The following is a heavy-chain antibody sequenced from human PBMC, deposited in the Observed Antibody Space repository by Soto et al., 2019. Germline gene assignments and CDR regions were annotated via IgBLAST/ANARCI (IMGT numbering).Heavy chain of an antibody. CDR2: IYYSGST. J-gene: IGHJ5*02. CDR1: GGSISSSSYY. Sequence: SETLSLTCTVSGGSISSSSYYWGWIRQPPGKGLEWIGSIYYSGSTYYNPSLKSRVTISVDTSKNQFSLKLSSVTAADTVVYYCARRQVGSSSLFDPWGQGTLVTVSS. V-gene: IGHV4-39*01. D-gene: IGHD6-13*01. CDR3: ARRQVGSSSLFDP.